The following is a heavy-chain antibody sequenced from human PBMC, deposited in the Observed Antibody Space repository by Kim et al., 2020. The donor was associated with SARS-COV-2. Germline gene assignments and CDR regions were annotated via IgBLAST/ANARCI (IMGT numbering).Heavy chain of an antibody. J-gene: IGHJ5*02. D-gene: IGHD6-19*01. V-gene: IGHV3-33*06. Sequence: GGSLRLSCAASGFTFSSYGMHWVRQAPGKGLEWVAVIWYDGSNKYYADSVKGRFTISRDNSKNTLYLQMNSLRAEDTAVYYCAKEGVAVAGGSLFDPWGQGTLVTVSS. CDR2: IWYDGSNK. CDR1: GFTFSSYG. CDR3: AKEGVAVAGGSLFDP.